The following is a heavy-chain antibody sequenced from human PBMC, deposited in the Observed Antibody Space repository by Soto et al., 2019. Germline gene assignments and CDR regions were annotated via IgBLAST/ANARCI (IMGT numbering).Heavy chain of an antibody. J-gene: IGHJ6*02. V-gene: IGHV1-69*06. CDR1: GGTFSSNA. D-gene: IGHD6-13*01. Sequence: QVQLVQSGAEVKKPGSSVKVSCKTSGGTFSSNAISWLRQAPGQGLEWMGGIIPIFGTVNYAQKFQGRVTITADKSTRTAYMELSRLRSEDTAVYYWSRRERSIAAAGWNYYGMDVWGQGTTVTVSS. CDR3: SRRERSIAAAGWNYYGMDV. CDR2: IIPIFGTV.